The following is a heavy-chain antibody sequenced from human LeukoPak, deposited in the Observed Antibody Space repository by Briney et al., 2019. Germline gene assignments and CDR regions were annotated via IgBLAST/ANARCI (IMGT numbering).Heavy chain of an antibody. J-gene: IGHJ4*02. CDR3: AKGYSGYDYYFDY. D-gene: IGHD5-12*01. CDR2: ISGSEGST. CDR1: GFTLCSYA. V-gene: IGHV3-23*01. Sequence: GGSLRLSCAASGFTLCSYAMSCPPQAPGEGLEGASAISGSEGSTYYADPVKGRFTISRDNSKNTLYLQMNSLRAEDTAVDYCAKGYSGYDYYFDYWGQGTLVTVSS.